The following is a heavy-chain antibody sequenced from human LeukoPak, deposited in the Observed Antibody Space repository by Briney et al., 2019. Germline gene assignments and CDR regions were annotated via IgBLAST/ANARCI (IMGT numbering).Heavy chain of an antibody. CDR3: AKGGSGWTPYYYYMDV. V-gene: IGHV3-21*04. D-gene: IGHD6-19*01. CDR2: ISSSSSYI. J-gene: IGHJ6*03. Sequence: PGGSLGLSCAASGFTFSSYAMSWVRQAPGKGLEWVSSISSSSSYIYYADSVKGRSTISRDNAKNSLYLQMNSLRAEDTAAYYCAKGGSGWTPYYYYMDVWGKGTTVTISS. CDR1: GFTFSSYA.